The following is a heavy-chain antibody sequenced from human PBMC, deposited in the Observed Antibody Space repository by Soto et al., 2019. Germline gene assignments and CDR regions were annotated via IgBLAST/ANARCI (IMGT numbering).Heavy chain of an antibody. D-gene: IGHD3-22*01. J-gene: IGHJ4*02. CDR3: ARVRLYDNSGYYYY. Sequence: GASVKVSCKASGYTFTSYGISWVRQAPGQGLEWMGWISAYNGNTNCVQKLQGRVTMTTDTSTSTAYMELRSLRSDDTAVYYCARVRLYDNSGYYYYWGQGTLVTVPS. V-gene: IGHV1-18*04. CDR2: ISAYNGNT. CDR1: GYTFTSYG.